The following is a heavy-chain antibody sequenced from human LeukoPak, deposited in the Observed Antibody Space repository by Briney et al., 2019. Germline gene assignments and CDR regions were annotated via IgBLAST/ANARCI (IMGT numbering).Heavy chain of an antibody. CDR1: GFIFSNYA. CDR3: ARDGPVKNYYHGMDV. V-gene: IGHV3-30-3*01. CDR2: ISYDGSNK. Sequence: GRSLRLSCAASGFIFSNYAMVWVRQAPGKGLEWVAVISYDGSNKYYADSVKGRFTVSRDNSKNTLYLQMNSLRAEDTAVYHCARDGPVKNYYHGMDVWGQGTTVTVSS. D-gene: IGHD2/OR15-2a*01. J-gene: IGHJ6*02.